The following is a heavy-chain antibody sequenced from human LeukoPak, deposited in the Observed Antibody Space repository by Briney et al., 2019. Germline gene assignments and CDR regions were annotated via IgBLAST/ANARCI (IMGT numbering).Heavy chain of an antibody. D-gene: IGHD2/OR15-2a*01. V-gene: IGHV4-39*01. CDR1: GGSISISSDY. Sequence: PSETLSLTCTVSGGSISISSDYWGWIRQPPGKGLEWIGDIYYSGTTNYNPSLKSRVTMSVDTSRNQFSLKLNSATAADTAVYYCARRLSTRSYYLDDWGQGTLVTVSS. CDR2: IYYSGTT. CDR3: ARRLSTRSYYLDD. J-gene: IGHJ4*02.